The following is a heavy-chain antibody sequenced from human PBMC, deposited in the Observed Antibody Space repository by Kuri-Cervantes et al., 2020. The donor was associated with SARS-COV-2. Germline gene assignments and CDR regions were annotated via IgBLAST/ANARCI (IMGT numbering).Heavy chain of an antibody. J-gene: IGHJ3*02. CDR3: AKTEPMGGAFDI. Sequence: GGSMRPSCAASGFTFSSYAMSWVRQAPWKGLEWVSAISGSGGSTYYADSVKGRFTISRDNSKNTMYLQMNSLRAEDTALYYCAKTEPMGGAFDIWGQGTMVTVSS. CDR2: ISGSGGST. V-gene: IGHV3-23*01. CDR1: GFTFSSYA. D-gene: IGHD3-16*01.